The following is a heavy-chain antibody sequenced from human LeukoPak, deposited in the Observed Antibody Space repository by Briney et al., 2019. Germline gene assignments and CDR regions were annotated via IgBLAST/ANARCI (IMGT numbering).Heavy chain of an antibody. CDR2: MYYGRNT. D-gene: IGHD3-10*01. J-gene: IGHJ4*02. Sequence: NASETLSLTCTVSGGSISSGGYYWGWIRQPPGKGLEWIGSMYYGRNTYYNPSLKSRVTVSVDTSKNQLSLNLGSVTAADTAVYYCARSPGDYYGAQDYWGQGTLVTVSS. CDR3: ARSPGDYYGAQDY. V-gene: IGHV4-39*01. CDR1: GGSISSGGYY.